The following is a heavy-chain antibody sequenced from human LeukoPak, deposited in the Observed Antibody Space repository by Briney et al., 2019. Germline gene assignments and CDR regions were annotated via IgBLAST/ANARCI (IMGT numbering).Heavy chain of an antibody. Sequence: GASVKVSCKASGCTFTSYGISWVRQAPGQGLEWMGWISAYNGNTNYAQKLQGRVTMTTDTSTSTAYMELRSLRSDDTAVYYCARPSIGYSGYDYFDYWGQGTLVTVSS. CDR1: GCTFTSYG. V-gene: IGHV1-18*01. CDR2: ISAYNGNT. J-gene: IGHJ4*02. D-gene: IGHD5-12*01. CDR3: ARPSIGYSGYDYFDY.